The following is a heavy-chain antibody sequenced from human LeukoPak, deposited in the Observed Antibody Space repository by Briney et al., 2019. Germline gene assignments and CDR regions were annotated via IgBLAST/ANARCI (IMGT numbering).Heavy chain of an antibody. J-gene: IGHJ4*02. D-gene: IGHD3-22*01. CDR3: AKGPEDDSSPYYYDSSGYFDY. CDR2: ISYDGSNK. Sequence: GSLRLSCAASGFTFSSYGMHWVRQAPGKGLGWVAVISYDGSNKYYADSVKGRFTISRDNSKNTLYLQMNSLRAEDTAVYYCAKGPEDDSSPYYYDSSGYFDYWGQGTLVTVSS. V-gene: IGHV3-30*18. CDR1: GFTFSSYG.